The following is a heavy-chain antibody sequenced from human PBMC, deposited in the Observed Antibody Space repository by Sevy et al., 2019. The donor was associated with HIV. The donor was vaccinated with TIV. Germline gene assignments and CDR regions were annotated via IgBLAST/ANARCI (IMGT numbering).Heavy chain of an antibody. CDR2: INHSGYI. D-gene: IGHD2-2*01. CDR3: ARTAAALFES. V-gene: IGHV4-34*01. Sequence: SETLSLTCAVYGGSLSGYSWSWIRQPPGKGLEWIGEINHSGYIDYTPSLESRVTISIDTSKNQFSLNLTSVTAADTAIYYCARTAAALFESWGQGTLVTVSS. CDR1: GGSLSGYS. J-gene: IGHJ4*02.